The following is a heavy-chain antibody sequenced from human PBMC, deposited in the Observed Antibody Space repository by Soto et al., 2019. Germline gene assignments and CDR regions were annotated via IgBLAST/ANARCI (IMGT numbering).Heavy chain of an antibody. CDR3: AKDLSGYSGYDSVFDY. V-gene: IGHV3-23*01. Sequence: GGSLRLSCAASGFTFSSYAMSWVRQAPGKGLEWVSAISGSGGSTYYADSVKGRFTISRDNSKNTLYLQMNSLRAEDTAVYYCAKDLSGYSGYDSVFDYWGQGTLVTVSS. CDR2: ISGSGGST. J-gene: IGHJ4*02. D-gene: IGHD5-12*01. CDR1: GFTFSSYA.